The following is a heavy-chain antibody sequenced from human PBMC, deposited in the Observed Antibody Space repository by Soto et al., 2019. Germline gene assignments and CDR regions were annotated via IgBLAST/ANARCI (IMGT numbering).Heavy chain of an antibody. Sequence: QVQLVQSGAAVKEPGASVKVSCKASGYTFTSHTIHWARQAPGQGLEWMGWIIVSHGRPRIAPQFQGRVTFTTDTSATTAYMELNSLTADDTAVYFCAREPEDGVPGDIWGQGTLGVVAS. CDR3: AREPEDGVPGDI. D-gene: IGHD2-8*01. V-gene: IGHV1-3*01. CDR2: IIVSHGRP. CDR1: GYTFTSHT. J-gene: IGHJ4*02.